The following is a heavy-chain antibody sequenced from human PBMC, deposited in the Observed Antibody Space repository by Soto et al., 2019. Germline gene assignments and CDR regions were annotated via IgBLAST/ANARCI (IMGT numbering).Heavy chain of an antibody. J-gene: IGHJ1*01. CDR1: GYTFTSYG. D-gene: IGHD3-22*01. CDR2: ISAYNGST. Sequence: ASVKVSCKASGYTFTSYGISWVRQAPGQGLEWMGWISAYNGSTNYAQKLQGRVTMTTDTSTSTAYMELRSLRSDDTAVYYCARDAPSPISYYDSSGYYSRPPSIQHWGQGTLVTSPQ. CDR3: ARDAPSPISYYDSSGYYSRPPSIQH. V-gene: IGHV1-18*01.